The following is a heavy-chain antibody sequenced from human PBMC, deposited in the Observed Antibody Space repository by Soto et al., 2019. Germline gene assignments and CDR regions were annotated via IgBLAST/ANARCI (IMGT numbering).Heavy chain of an antibody. CDR3: ARGEIYHESLTGYYHPFYFDY. CDR2: ITHSGNT. J-gene: IGHJ4*02. D-gene: IGHD3-9*01. CDR1: GGSFSGYY. Sequence: PSETLSLTCGVYGGSFSGYYWSWIRQSPGKGLEWIGEITHSGNTNYNPSLKSRVTISVDTSKDQFSLNLSSVTAADTAVYYCARGEIYHESLTGYYHPFYFDYWGQGTLVTVSS. V-gene: IGHV4-34*01.